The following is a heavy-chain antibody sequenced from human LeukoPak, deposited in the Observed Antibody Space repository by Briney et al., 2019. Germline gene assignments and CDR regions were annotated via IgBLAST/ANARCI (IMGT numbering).Heavy chain of an antibody. Sequence: PGGSLRLSCAASGFSFNKYCMSWVRQAPGKGLEWVANIKQDGSETYYVDSVKGRFTISRDNAKNSLSLHMNSLRAEDTAVYYCATQNFCSNFVQHWGQGTLVTVSS. CDR2: IKQDGSET. CDR1: GFSFNKYC. J-gene: IGHJ1*01. D-gene: IGHD4-11*01. V-gene: IGHV3-7*05. CDR3: ATQNFCSNFVQH.